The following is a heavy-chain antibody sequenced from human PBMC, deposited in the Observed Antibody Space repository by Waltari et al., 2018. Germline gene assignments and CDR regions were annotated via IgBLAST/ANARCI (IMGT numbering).Heavy chain of an antibody. CDR2: INTSRST. CDR1: GGSFSGYY. V-gene: IGHV4-34*01. Sequence: QVQLQQWGAGLLKPSETLSLTCVVYGGSFSGYYWSWVRQPPGKGLEWIGEINTSRSTNYNPSLKSRITMSVDTSNQFSLKLSSVTAADTAVYYCARGPPGYSSGWYGLDVWGQGTTVTVSS. J-gene: IGHJ6*02. CDR3: ARGPPGYSSGWYGLDV. D-gene: IGHD6-19*01.